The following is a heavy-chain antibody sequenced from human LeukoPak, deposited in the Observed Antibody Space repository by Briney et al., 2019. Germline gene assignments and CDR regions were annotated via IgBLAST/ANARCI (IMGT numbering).Heavy chain of an antibody. Sequence: GGSLRLSCAASGFTLSSYEMNWVRQAPGKGLEWVSYISSSGSTIYYADSVKGRFTISRDNAKNSLCLQMNSLRAEDTAVYYCARGRCSSTSCYTFDPWGQGTLVTVSS. J-gene: IGHJ5*02. D-gene: IGHD2-2*02. CDR2: ISSSGSTI. CDR3: ARGRCSSTSCYTFDP. CDR1: GFTLSSYE. V-gene: IGHV3-48*03.